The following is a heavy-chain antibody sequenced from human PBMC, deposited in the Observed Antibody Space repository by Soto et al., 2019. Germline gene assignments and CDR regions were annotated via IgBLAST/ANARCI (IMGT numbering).Heavy chain of an antibody. Sequence: GGSLRLSCAASGFTFSSYSMNWVRQAPGKGLEWVSYISSSSSTIYYADSVKGRFTISRDNAKNSLYLQMNSLRDEDTAVYYCARQTFFGVVMLYVMDVWGQGTTVTVSS. D-gene: IGHD3-3*01. CDR2: ISSSSSTI. CDR3: ARQTFFGVVMLYVMDV. J-gene: IGHJ6*02. V-gene: IGHV3-48*02. CDR1: GFTFSSYS.